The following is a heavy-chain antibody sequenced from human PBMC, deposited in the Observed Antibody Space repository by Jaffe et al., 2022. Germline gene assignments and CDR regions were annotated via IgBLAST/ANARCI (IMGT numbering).Heavy chain of an antibody. D-gene: IGHD3-16*02. CDR2: IYWDDDK. CDR1: GFSLSTSGVG. V-gene: IGHV2-5*02. CDR3: AHRPMLITFGGVIPGNWFDP. J-gene: IGHJ5*02. Sequence: QITLKESGPTLVKPTQTLTLTCTFSGFSLSTSGVGVGWIRQPPGKALEWLALIYWDDDKRYSPSLKSRLTITKDTSKNQVVLTMTNMDPVDTATYYCAHRPMLITFGGVIPGNWFDPWGQGTLVTVSS.